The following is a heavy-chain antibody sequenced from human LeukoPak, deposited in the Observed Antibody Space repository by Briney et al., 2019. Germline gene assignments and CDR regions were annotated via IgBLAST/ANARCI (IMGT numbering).Heavy chain of an antibody. V-gene: IGHV3-23*01. J-gene: IGHJ4*02. CDR3: PAGDHLNYGVEC. CDR2: ISYNGGST. D-gene: IGHD4-17*01. Sequence: GGSLRLSCAASGFTFSSYAMSWVRQAPGKGLEWVSAISYNGGSTYYADSAKGRFTISRDNSKNTLYLQMNSLRAEDTAVYYCPAGDHLNYGVECRGQGTLVTVSS. CDR1: GFTFSSYA.